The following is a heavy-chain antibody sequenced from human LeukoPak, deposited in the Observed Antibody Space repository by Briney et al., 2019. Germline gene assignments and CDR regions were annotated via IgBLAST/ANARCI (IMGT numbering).Heavy chain of an antibody. Sequence: SETLSPTCAVYGGSFSGYYWSWIRQPPGKGLEWIGEINHSGSTNYNPSLKSRVTISVDTSKNQFSLKLSSVTAADTAVYYCARRRGKYSGRGGAAFDIWGQGTMVTVSS. CDR3: ARRRGKYSGRGGAAFDI. D-gene: IGHD1-26*01. V-gene: IGHV4-34*01. J-gene: IGHJ3*02. CDR2: INHSGST. CDR1: GGSFSGYY.